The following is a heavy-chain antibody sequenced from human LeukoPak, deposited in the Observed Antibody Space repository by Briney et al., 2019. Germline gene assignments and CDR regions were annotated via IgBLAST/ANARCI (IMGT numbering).Heavy chain of an antibody. V-gene: IGHV3-23*01. CDR3: ARDGLRYFDWLI. CDR1: GFTFSSYA. Sequence: GGSLRLSCAASGFTFSSYAMSWVRQAPGKGLEWVSAISGSGGSTYYADSVKGRFTISRDNSKSTLYLQMNSLRAEDTAVYYCARDGLRYFDWLIWGQGTMVTVSS. D-gene: IGHD3-9*01. J-gene: IGHJ3*02. CDR2: ISGSGGST.